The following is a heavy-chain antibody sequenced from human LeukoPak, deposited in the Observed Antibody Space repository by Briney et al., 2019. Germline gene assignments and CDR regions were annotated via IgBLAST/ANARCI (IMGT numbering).Heavy chain of an antibody. Sequence: GESLEIYFNASGYRFANYWIGWVRQVPGKGLEWVAMINPGDTNIAYSPSFQEQGTISADRSITTAYLQWSSLKGSGTAMYYCARPRRAERDEDFWGQGTLVTVSS. CDR2: INPGDTNI. J-gene: IGHJ4*02. D-gene: IGHD1-1*01. V-gene: IGHV5-51*01. CDR3: ARPRRAERDEDF. CDR1: GYRFANYW.